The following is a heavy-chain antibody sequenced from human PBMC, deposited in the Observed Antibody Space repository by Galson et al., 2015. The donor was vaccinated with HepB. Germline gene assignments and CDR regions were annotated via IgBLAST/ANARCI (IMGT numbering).Heavy chain of an antibody. CDR3: ARRGSDWYTGDNWLDP. Sequence: QSGAEVKKPGESLIISCKGFGYSFTKYWIGWVRQMPGKGLEWMGIIYPGDSDTGYSPSFQGQVSISAEKSNSTAYLQWCSLKASDTAMYYCARRGSDWYTGDNWLDPWGQGTLVTVSS. CDR2: IYPGDSDT. D-gene: IGHD6-19*01. V-gene: IGHV5-51*01. J-gene: IGHJ5*02. CDR1: GYSFTKYW.